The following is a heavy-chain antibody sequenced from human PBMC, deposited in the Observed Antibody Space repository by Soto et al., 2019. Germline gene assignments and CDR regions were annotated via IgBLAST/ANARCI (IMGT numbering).Heavy chain of an antibody. V-gene: IGHV1-46*01. CDR3: ATGDYVWGSYRYRPKGGAFDI. J-gene: IGHJ3*02. Sequence: QVQLAQSGAEVKKPGASVKVSCKASGYTFTSYYMHWVRQAPGQGLEWMGIINPSGGSTSYAQKFQGRVTMTRDTSTSTVYMELSSLRSEDTAVYYCATGDYVWGSYRYRPKGGAFDIWGQGTMVTVSS. CDR1: GYTFTSYY. D-gene: IGHD3-16*02. CDR2: INPSGGST.